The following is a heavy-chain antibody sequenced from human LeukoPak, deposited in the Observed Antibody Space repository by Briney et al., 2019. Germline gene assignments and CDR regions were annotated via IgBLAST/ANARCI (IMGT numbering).Heavy chain of an antibody. CDR2: IIPIFGTA. D-gene: IGHD3-10*01. V-gene: IGHV1-69*13. Sequence: SVKVSCKASGGTFSSYAISWVRQAPGQGLEWMGGIIPIFGTANYAQKFQGRVTITADESTSTAYMELRSLRSDDMAVYYCARDIPTYYYGSGSYPSFDYWGQGTLVTVSS. CDR3: ARDIPTYYYGSGSYPSFDY. CDR1: GGTFSSYA. J-gene: IGHJ4*02.